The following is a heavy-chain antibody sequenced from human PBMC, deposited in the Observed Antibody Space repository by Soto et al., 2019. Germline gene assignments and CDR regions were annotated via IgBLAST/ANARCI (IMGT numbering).Heavy chain of an antibody. V-gene: IGHV4-30-2*01. CDR2: IYHTGTT. J-gene: IGHJ6*02. Sequence: QVQLQESGSGLVKPSQTLSLTCAVSGGSISSGGYSWSWIRQPPGKGLEWIGHIYHTGTTHYNPSLRSRLTISVDMPKTQFSLKLNSVTAADTAVYYCARGGSRFYAMDVWGQGTTVTVSS. CDR3: ARGGSRFYAMDV. CDR1: GGSISSGGYS.